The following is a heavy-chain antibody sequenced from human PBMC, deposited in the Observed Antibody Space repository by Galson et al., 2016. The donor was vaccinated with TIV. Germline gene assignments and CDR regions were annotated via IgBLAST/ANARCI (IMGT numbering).Heavy chain of an antibody. CDR3: VVSANSYIQLDY. Sequence: SVKVSCKASGDIFINYPISWVRQAPGQGLEWMGGIMPIFDKPTYAQKFQGRVTITTDKSTSTTYMVLGSLRSEDTGVYYCVVSANSYIQLDYWGQGTLVTVSS. CDR1: GDIFINYP. D-gene: IGHD4-23*01. V-gene: IGHV1-69*05. CDR2: IMPIFDKP. J-gene: IGHJ4*02.